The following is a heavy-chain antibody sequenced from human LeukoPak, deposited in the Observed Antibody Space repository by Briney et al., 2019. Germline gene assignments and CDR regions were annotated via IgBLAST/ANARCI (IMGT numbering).Heavy chain of an antibody. CDR2: IYYSGST. CDR1: GGSISSYY. V-gene: IGHV4-59*12. D-gene: IGHD3-10*01. J-gene: IGHJ4*02. Sequence: SETLSFTCTVSGGSISSYYWSWIRQPPGKGLEWIGYIYYSGSTNYNPSLKSRVTISVDTSKNQFSLKLSSVTAADTAVYYCARDYYGSGSYPIWGQGTLVTVSS. CDR3: ARDYYGSGSYPI.